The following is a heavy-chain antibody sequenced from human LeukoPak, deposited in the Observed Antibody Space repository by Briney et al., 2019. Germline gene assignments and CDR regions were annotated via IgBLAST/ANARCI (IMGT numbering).Heavy chain of an antibody. CDR1: GFTFDDYA. CDR3: AKDIGGDSSSSGRWYYYYGMDV. CDR2: ISWNSGSI. Sequence: PGGSLRLSCAASGFTFDDYAMHWVRQAPGKGLEWVSGISWNSGSIGYADSVKGRFTISRDNAKDSLYLQMNSLRVEDTALYYCAKDIGGDSSSSGRWYYYYGMDVWGQGTTVTVSS. D-gene: IGHD6-6*01. J-gene: IGHJ6*02. V-gene: IGHV3-9*01.